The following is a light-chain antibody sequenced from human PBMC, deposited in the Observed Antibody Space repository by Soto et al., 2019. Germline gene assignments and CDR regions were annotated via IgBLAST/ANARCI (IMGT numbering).Light chain of an antibody. CDR2: GAS. CDR1: QSVSSSY. Sequence: PGERATLSCRASQSVSSSYLAWYQQKPGQAPRLLIYGASSRATGIPDRFSGSGSGTDFTLTISRLEPGDFAVYYCQQYGTSPRTFGQGTKVEIK. V-gene: IGKV3-20*01. CDR3: QQYGTSPRT. J-gene: IGKJ1*01.